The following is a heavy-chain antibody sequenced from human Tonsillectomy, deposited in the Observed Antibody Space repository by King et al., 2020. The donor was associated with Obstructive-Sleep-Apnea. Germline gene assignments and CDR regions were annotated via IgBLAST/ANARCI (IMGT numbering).Heavy chain of an antibody. CDR1: GGSISSYY. D-gene: IGHD6-13*01. CDR3: AQTFMGAAAGQFDY. CDR2: IYYRGNT. V-gene: IGHV4-59*01. J-gene: IGHJ4*02. Sequence: QLQESGPGLVKPSETLSLTCTVSGGSISSYYWSWIRQPPGKVLEWIGYIYYRGNTNYNPSLKSRVTIAGDTSKTRFPLKLRSVTAADTAVYYCAQTFMGAAAGQFDYWGQGTLVTVSS.